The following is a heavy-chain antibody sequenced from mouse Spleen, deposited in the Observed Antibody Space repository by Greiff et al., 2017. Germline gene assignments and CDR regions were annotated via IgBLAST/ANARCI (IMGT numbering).Heavy chain of an antibody. CDR3: TRGRSYYYGSSLDY. V-gene: IGHV5-9-1*02. D-gene: IGHD1-1*01. Sequence: DVHLVESGEGLVKPGGSLKLSCAASGFTFSSYAMSWVRQTPEKRLEWVAYISSGGDYIYYADTVKGRFTISRDNARNTLYLQMSSLKSEDTAMYYCTRGRSYYYGSSLDYWGQGTTLTVSS. J-gene: IGHJ2*01. CDR1: GFTFSSYA. CDR2: ISSGGDYI.